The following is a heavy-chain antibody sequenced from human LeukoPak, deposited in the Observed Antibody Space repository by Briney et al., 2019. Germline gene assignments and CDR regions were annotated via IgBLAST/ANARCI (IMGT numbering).Heavy chain of an antibody. D-gene: IGHD3-3*01. CDR1: GFTFSSYA. J-gene: IGHJ4*02. CDR3: AKVSPISPSGYLDY. V-gene: IGHV3-23*01. CDR2: ISGSGGST. Sequence: GGSLRLSCAASGFTFSSYAMSWVRQAPGKGLEWVSAISGSGGSTYYADSVKGRFTISRDNSKNTLFLQLNSLRDEDTAMYYCAKVSPISPSGYLDYWGQGTPVTVSS.